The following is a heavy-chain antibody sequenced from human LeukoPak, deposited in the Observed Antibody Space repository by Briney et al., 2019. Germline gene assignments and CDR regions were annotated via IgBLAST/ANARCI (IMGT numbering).Heavy chain of an antibody. CDR1: EFTVSDYA. Sequence: QSGGSLRLSCVASEFTVSDYAMSWVRQAPGKGLEWVSANTGSGSSTYYADSVKGRFTISRDNSKNTLYLQMNSLRADDTAVYYCATGKDCWGQGTLVTASS. CDR3: ATGKDC. V-gene: IGHV3-23*01. CDR2: NTGSGSST. J-gene: IGHJ4*02.